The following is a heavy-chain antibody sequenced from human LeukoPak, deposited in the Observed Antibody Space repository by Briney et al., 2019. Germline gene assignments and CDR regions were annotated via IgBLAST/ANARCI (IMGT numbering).Heavy chain of an antibody. V-gene: IGHV3-11*03. Sequence: GGSLRLSCAASGFTFSDYHMSWIRQAPGKGLEWVSYISSSSSYTNYADSVKGRFTISRDNAKNSLYLQMNSLRAEDTAVYYCARRYCSSTSCYPYGMDVWGQGTTVTVSS. CDR1: GFTFSDYH. D-gene: IGHD2-2*01. CDR2: ISSSSSYT. J-gene: IGHJ6*02. CDR3: ARRYCSSTSCYPYGMDV.